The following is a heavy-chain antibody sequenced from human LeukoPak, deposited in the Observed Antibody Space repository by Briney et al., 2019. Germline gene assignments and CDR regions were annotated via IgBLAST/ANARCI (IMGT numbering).Heavy chain of an antibody. Sequence: SGGSLRLSCAASGFTFSDYYMSWIRQAPGKGLEWVSYISSSGSTIYYADSVKGRFTISRDNAKNSLYLQMSRLRAEDTAVYYCARAFVVVTATHFDYWGQGTLVTVSS. V-gene: IGHV3-11*01. D-gene: IGHD2-21*02. CDR3: ARAFVVVTATHFDY. J-gene: IGHJ4*02. CDR1: GFTFSDYY. CDR2: ISSSGSTI.